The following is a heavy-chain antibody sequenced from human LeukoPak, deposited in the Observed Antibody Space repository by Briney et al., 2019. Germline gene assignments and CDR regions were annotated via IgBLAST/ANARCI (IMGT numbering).Heavy chain of an antibody. D-gene: IGHD2-2*01. CDR3: GIFMDVVPGS. Sequence: SETLSFTCGVYDGSLINYYCHWIRQAPGKGLEWIGEISHGGITKHNPSLKSRVTMSQDTSKRQFSLKMNSMTAADTGVYYCGIFMDVVPGSRGLGTLVTVSS. CDR1: DGSLINYY. V-gene: IGHV4-34*01. CDR2: ISHGGIT. J-gene: IGHJ4*02.